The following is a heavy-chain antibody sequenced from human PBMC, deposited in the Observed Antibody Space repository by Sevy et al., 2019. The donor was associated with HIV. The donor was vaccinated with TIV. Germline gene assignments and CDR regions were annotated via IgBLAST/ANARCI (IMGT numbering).Heavy chain of an antibody. D-gene: IGHD2-21*01. V-gene: IGHV3-7*04. Sequence: GGSLRLSCVASGFSLVSYWMNWVRQAPGKPLEWVANIKEDDTVKYYVESVKGRFTISRDNGRNLVYLLMNNLKVEDTALYYCVRAIQSEGSFWGQGTRVTVSS. CDR1: GFSLVSYW. J-gene: IGHJ4*02. CDR3: VRAIQSEGSF. CDR2: IKEDDTVK.